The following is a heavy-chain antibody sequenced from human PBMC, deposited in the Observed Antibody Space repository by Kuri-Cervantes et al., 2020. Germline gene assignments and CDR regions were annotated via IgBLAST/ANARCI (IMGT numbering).Heavy chain of an antibody. V-gene: IGHV4-34*01. D-gene: IGHD5-18*01. J-gene: IGHJ4*02. CDR2: MYYSGTT. CDR3: ASLWLKTYYFDY. CDR1: GGSFSGYY. Sequence: GSLRLSCAVYGGSFSGYYWGWIRQPPGKGLEWIGSMYYSGTTYYNPSLKSRVTISIDTSKNQFSLKLSSVTAADTAVYYCASLWLKTYYFDYWGQGTLVTVSS.